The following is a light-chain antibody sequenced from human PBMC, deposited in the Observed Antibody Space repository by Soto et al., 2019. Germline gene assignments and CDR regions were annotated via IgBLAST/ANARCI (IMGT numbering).Light chain of an antibody. CDR2: GAF. V-gene: IGKV3-15*01. Sequence: ETLMTQLPPTRLWPPGEKATLSSRASQSVSSYLAWYQQKPGQAPRLLVYGAFTRATGIPARFSGSGSGTDFTLTISSLLSEDFAAYYCQQDNSYPSTFGGGTKVDIK. J-gene: IGKJ4*01. CDR1: QSVSSY. CDR3: QQDNSYPST.